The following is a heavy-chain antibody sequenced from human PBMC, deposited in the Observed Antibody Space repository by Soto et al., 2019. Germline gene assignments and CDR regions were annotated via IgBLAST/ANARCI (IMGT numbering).Heavy chain of an antibody. D-gene: IGHD5-18*01. V-gene: IGHV3-74*01. J-gene: IGHJ4*02. CDR2: ILNDGTTT. CDR3: ATWRGGYTYGLDH. CDR1: GLTFSSQW. Sequence: PGGSLRLSCTASGLTFSSQWLHWVRQAPGKGLMWISRILNDGTTTNYADSVKGRFTVSRDNAKKTMSLQMNNLRAEDTAVYYCATWRGGYTYGLDHWGQGTPVTVSS.